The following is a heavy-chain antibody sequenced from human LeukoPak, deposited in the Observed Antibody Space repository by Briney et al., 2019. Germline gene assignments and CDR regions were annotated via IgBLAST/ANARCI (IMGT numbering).Heavy chain of an antibody. CDR1: GYTFTSYD. CDR3: ARGHYDFWSGYYTGGNWFDP. CDR2: MNPNSGNT. D-gene: IGHD3-3*01. V-gene: IGHV1-8*01. Sequence: ASVKVSCKASGYTFTSYDINWVRQATGQGLEWMGWMNPNSGNTGYAQKFQGRVTMTRNTSISTAYMELSSLRSEDTAVYYCARGHYDFWSGYYTGGNWFDPWGQGSLVTVSS. J-gene: IGHJ5*02.